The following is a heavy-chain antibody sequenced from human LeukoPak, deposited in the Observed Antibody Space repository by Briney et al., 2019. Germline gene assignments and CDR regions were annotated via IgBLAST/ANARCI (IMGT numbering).Heavy chain of an antibody. J-gene: IGHJ4*02. CDR1: GFTFDDYA. V-gene: IGHV3-43D*03. CDR2: ISWDGGST. D-gene: IGHD3-3*01. CDR3: AKDLGLQILFGVDY. Sequence: GGSLRLSCAASGFTFDDYAMHWVRQAPEKGLEWVSLISWDGGSTYYADSVKGRFTIPRDNSKNSLYLQMNSLRAEDTALYYCAKDLGLQILFGVDYWGQGTLVTVSS.